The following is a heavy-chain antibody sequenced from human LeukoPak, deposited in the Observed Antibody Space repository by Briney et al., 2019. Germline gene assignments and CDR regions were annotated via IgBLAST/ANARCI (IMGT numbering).Heavy chain of an antibody. CDR2: IYSGGRT. D-gene: IGHD3-10*01. Sequence: GPLRLSCAASGFTISDNYMTWVRQAPGKGLEWVSVIYSGGRTVYADSVKGRFTFFRDNSNNKLYLQMNSLRAEDTAKYYCARGHEALGYWGQGTLVTVSS. CDR1: GFTISDNY. CDR3: ARGHEALGY. J-gene: IGHJ4*02. V-gene: IGHV3-53*01.